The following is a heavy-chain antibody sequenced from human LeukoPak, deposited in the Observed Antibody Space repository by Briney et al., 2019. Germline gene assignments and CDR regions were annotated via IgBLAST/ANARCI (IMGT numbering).Heavy chain of an antibody. Sequence: GXXWVRQXPGQGLEWMGWISAYNGNTNYAQKLQGRVTMTTDTSTSTAYMELRSLRSDDTAVYYCARGRRGYSYGKNAFDIWGQGTMVTVSS. D-gene: IGHD5-18*01. CDR3: ARGRRGYSYGKNAFDI. CDR1: G. J-gene: IGHJ3*02. V-gene: IGHV1-18*01. CDR2: ISAYNGNT.